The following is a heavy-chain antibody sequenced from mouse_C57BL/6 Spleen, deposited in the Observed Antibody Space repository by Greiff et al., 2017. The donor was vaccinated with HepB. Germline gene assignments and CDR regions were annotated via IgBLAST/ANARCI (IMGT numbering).Heavy chain of an antibody. Sequence: VQLQQSGAELVMPGASVKLSCKASGYTFTSYWMHWVKQRPGQGLEWIGEIDPSDSYTNYNQKFKGKSTLTVDKSSSTAYMQLSSLTSEDSAVYYCARHYYGSRYYFDYWGQGTTLTVSS. CDR2: IDPSDSYT. J-gene: IGHJ2*01. CDR1: GYTFTSYW. D-gene: IGHD1-1*01. V-gene: IGHV1-69*01. CDR3: ARHYYGSRYYFDY.